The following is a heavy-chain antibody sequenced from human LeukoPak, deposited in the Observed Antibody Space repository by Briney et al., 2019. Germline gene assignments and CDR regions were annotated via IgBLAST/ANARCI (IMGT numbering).Heavy chain of an antibody. V-gene: IGHV1-2*02. Sequence: ASVKVSCKASGYTFTSYGISWVRQAPGQGLDWMGWINPNSGGTNYAQKFQGRVTMTRDTSISTAYMELSRLRTDDTAVYYCARALRSGSYYEVDNWGQGTLVTVSS. J-gene: IGHJ4*02. CDR3: ARALRSGSYYEVDN. D-gene: IGHD1-26*01. CDR2: INPNSGGT. CDR1: GYTFTSYG.